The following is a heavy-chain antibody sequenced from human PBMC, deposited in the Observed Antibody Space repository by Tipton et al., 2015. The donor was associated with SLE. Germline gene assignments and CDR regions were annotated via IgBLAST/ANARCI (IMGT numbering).Heavy chain of an antibody. Sequence: TLSLTCTVSGGSISSGGYYWSWIRQHPGKGLEWIGYIYYSGSTNYNPSLKSRVTISVDTSKNQFSLKLSSVTAADTAVYYCARWGRSSGWYGYWGQGTLVTVSS. J-gene: IGHJ4*02. CDR1: GGSISSGGYY. V-gene: IGHV4-31*03. D-gene: IGHD6-19*01. CDR2: IYYSGST. CDR3: ARWGRSSGWYGY.